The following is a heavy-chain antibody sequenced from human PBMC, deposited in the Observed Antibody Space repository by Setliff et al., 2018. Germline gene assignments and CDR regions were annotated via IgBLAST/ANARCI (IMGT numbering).Heavy chain of an antibody. J-gene: IGHJ5*02. CDR3: ARAHTWSLPNDNSGYPGWFDP. CDR2: IYYSGST. CDR1: GGSISSGGYY. V-gene: IGHV4-31*03. D-gene: IGHD3-22*01. Sequence: SETLSLTCTVSGGSISSGGYYWSWIRQHPGKGLEWIGYIYYSGSTYYNPSLKSRVTISVDTSKNQFSLKLSSVSAADTAVYYCARAHTWSLPNDNSGYPGWFDPWGQGTLVTVSS.